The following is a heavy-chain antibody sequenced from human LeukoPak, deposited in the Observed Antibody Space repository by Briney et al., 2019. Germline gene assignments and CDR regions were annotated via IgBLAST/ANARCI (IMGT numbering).Heavy chain of an antibody. D-gene: IGHD2-2*01. CDR2: INPSGGST. CDR1: GYTFTSYY. CDR3: AGYCSSTSCFFSLLDV. V-gene: IGHV1-46*01. Sequence: GASVKVSCKASGYTFTSYYMHWVRQAPGQGLEWMGIINPSGGSTSYAQKFQGRVTMTRDTSTSTVYMELSSLRSEDTAVYYCAGYCSSTSCFFSLLDVWGKGTTVTVSS. J-gene: IGHJ6*04.